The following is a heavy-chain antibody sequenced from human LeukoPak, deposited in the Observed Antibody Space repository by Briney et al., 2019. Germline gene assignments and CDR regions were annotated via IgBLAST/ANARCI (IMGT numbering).Heavy chain of an antibody. Sequence: GGSLRLSCAASGFTFTSDGMHWVRQAPGKGLEWVAVIWYDGSNKYYADSVKGRFTISRDNSKNTLYLQMNSLRAEDTAVYYCASGEDSSGNYLAFDYEDQGKVIIVSS. J-gene: IGHJ4*02. V-gene: IGHV3-33*01. CDR1: GFTFTSDG. CDR2: IWYDGSNK. D-gene: IGHD3-22*01. CDR3: ASGEDSSGNYLAFDY.